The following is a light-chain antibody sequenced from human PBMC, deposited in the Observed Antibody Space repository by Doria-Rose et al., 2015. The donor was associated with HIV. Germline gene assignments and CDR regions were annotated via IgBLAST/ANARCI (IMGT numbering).Light chain of an antibody. CDR2: DVN. V-gene: IGLV2-23*02. Sequence: PKLLIYDVNKRPSGVSSRFSGSKSGNTASLTISGLQPEDEADYYCCSFAASSTSLIFGGGTKLTVL. CDR3: CSFAASSTSLI. J-gene: IGLJ2*01.